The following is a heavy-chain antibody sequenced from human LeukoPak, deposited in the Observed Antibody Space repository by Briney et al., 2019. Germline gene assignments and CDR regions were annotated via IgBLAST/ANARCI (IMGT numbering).Heavy chain of an antibody. CDR3: ARDCSGSYLRYYFDY. CDR2: ISDSSSTI. Sequence: GESLRLSCAASGFTFSTYGMNCVRQAPGKGREGVSYISDSSSTIYYAHSVKGLFTIYRDNDKNSLYLQMNSLRDEDTAVYYCARDCSGSYLRYYFDYWGQGTLVTVSS. V-gene: IGHV3-48*02. CDR1: GFTFSTYG. J-gene: IGHJ4*02. D-gene: IGHD1-26*01.